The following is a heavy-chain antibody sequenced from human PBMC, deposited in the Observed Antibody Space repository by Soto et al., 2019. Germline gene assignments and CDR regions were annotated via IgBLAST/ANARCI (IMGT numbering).Heavy chain of an antibody. Sequence: GASVKVSCKASGYTFTGCYMHWVRQAPGQGLEWMGWINPNSGGTNYAQKFQGRVTMTRETSISTAYMELSRLRSDDTSVYYCARGXIVVAFSNYYYYYGMDVWGQGTTVTVSS. J-gene: IGHJ6*02. V-gene: IGHV1-2*02. CDR2: INPNSGGT. CDR3: ARGXIVVAFSNYYYYYGMDV. CDR1: GYTFTGCY. D-gene: IGHD2-2*01.